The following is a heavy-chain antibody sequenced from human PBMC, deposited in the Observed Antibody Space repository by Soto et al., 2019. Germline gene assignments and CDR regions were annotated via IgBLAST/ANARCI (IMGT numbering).Heavy chain of an antibody. D-gene: IGHD5-12*01. Sequence: GGSLRLSCAASGFTFTSYTMSWVRQAPGKGLEWISTISANGGRPSYADSVQGRFIISRDNPMNTVYLQMNSLRAEDTSVYYCAKSDSTRTYPYYFDYWGQGTLVTVSS. CDR2: ISANGGRP. CDR1: GFTFTSYT. J-gene: IGHJ4*02. CDR3: AKSDSTRTYPYYFDY. V-gene: IGHV3-23*01.